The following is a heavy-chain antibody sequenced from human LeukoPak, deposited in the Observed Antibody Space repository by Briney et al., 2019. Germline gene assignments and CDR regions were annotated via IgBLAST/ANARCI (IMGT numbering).Heavy chain of an antibody. CDR1: GRSISSYY. V-gene: IGHV4-59*08. CDR3: ARRSIWYFDL. J-gene: IGHJ2*01. CDR2: IYYSGST. Sequence: SETLSLTCTVSGRSISSYYWSWIRQPPGKGLEWIGYIYYSGSTNYNPSLKSRVTISVGTSKNQFSLKLSSVTAADTAVYYCARRSIWYFDLWGRGTLVTVSS. D-gene: IGHD2/OR15-2a*01.